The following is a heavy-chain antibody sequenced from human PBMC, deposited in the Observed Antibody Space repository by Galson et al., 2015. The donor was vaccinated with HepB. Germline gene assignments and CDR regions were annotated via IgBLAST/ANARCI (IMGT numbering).Heavy chain of an antibody. CDR1: GFTFNNVW. CDR2: IKSKTDGGTT. Sequence: SLRLSCAATGFTFNNVWMNWVRQAPGKGLEWVGRIKSKTDGGTTEYAAPVKGRFTISREDSKNTLYLQMNSLKTDDTAVYYCTTDVYFSSYWSWFDPWGQGTLVTVS. V-gene: IGHV3-15*01. CDR3: TTDVYFSSYWSWFDP. J-gene: IGHJ5*02. D-gene: IGHD2-2*01.